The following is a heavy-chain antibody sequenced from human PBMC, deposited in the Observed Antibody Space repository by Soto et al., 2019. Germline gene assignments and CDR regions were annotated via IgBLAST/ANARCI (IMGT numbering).Heavy chain of an antibody. J-gene: IGHJ2*01. CDR2: IGRSGGYI. D-gene: IGHD4-17*01. CDR3: ARGDHGGTSHWYLDL. Sequence: EVQLVESGGGLVKPGGSLRLSFAVSGFTFSNYNMNWVRQAPGKGLEWVSSIGRSGGYIYYADSVKGRFTISRDNGKNSLFLQMNSLRAEDTAVYYCARGDHGGTSHWYLDLWGRGTLVTVSS. V-gene: IGHV3-21*01. CDR1: GFTFSNYN.